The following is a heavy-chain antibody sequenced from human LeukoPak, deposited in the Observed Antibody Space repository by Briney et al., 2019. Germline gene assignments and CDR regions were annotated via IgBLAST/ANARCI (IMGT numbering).Heavy chain of an antibody. CDR1: GYTFTAYG. Sequence: ASVKVSCKASGYTFTAYGFSWVRQAPGQGLEWRGWIYTYNGNANYAQTFQGRVTLTSDTSTTTVYMELRNLTSDDTAVYYCARDSSPVAGMGRFWGQGSLVTVSS. D-gene: IGHD6-19*01. CDR2: IYTYNGNA. CDR3: ARDSSPVAGMGRF. J-gene: IGHJ1*01. V-gene: IGHV1-18*01.